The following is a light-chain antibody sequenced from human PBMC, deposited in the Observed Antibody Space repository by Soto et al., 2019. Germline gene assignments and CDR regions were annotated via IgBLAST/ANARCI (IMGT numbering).Light chain of an antibody. CDR3: PYDGTSVRYT. V-gene: IGKV3-20*01. J-gene: IGKJ2*01. Sequence: EIVLTQSPGTLSLSPGERATLSCRASQSVSSSSLAWYQQKPGQAPRLLIYSASSRATGIPDRFSGSGSGTDFILTISTLAPEYCAVYYCPYDGTSVRYTFGQGTNLEIK. CDR1: QSVSSSS. CDR2: SAS.